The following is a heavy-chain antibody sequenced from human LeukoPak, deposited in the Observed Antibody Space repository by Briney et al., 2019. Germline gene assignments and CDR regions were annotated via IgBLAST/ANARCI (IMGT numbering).Heavy chain of an antibody. CDR1: GFSFSSYN. CDR3: ARDTLGEGEDANYAVYYFDY. J-gene: IGHJ4*02. V-gene: IGHV3-7*01. Sequence: PGGSLRLSCAASGFSFSSYNMNWVRQAPGKGLEWVANIKQDGNEKYYADSVKGRFTISRDNGKNSLDLQMNSLRADDTAVYYCARDTLGEGEDANYAVYYFDYWGQGTVVTVSS. D-gene: IGHD4/OR15-4a*01. CDR2: IKQDGNEK.